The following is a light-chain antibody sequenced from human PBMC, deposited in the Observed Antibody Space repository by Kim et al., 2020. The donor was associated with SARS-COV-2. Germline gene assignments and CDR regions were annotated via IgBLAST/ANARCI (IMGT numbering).Light chain of an antibody. J-gene: IGLJ3*02. Sequence: QSALTQPPSASGSPGQSVTISCTGTSSDVGGYNYVPWYQQHPGKAPKLMIYEVSKRHSGVPDRFSGSKSGNTASLPVSGLQAEDEADYYCSSYAGSNRGVFGGGTQLTVL. V-gene: IGLV2-8*01. CDR3: SSYAGSNRGV. CDR1: SSDVGGYNY. CDR2: EVS.